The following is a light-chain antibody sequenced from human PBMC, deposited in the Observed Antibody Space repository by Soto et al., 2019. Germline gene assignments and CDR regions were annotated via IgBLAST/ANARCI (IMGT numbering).Light chain of an antibody. CDR1: QSVSSN. V-gene: IGKV3-15*01. J-gene: IGKJ4*01. Sequence: EIVMTQSPATLSVSPGERATLSCRASQSVSSNLAWYQQKPGQAPRLLIYGASTRATGIPARFSGSGSGTEFTLTISSLQSEDFAVYYCKHYNNWPLTLGGGTNLDIK. CDR3: KHYNNWPLT. CDR2: GAS.